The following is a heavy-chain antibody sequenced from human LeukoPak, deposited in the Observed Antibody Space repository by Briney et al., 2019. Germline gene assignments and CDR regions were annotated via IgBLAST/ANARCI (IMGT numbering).Heavy chain of an antibody. Sequence: PGGSLRLSCSASGFTFSAYAMYWVRQAPGKGLEYVSGISSNGGSSFYADSVKGRFTISRDNSKNTLYLQMSSLRAEDTAVYYCVKITSVTGADSWGQGTRLTVSS. CDR3: VKITSVTGADS. CDR1: GFTFSAYA. CDR2: ISSNGGSS. D-gene: IGHD1-1*01. V-gene: IGHV3-64D*09. J-gene: IGHJ4*02.